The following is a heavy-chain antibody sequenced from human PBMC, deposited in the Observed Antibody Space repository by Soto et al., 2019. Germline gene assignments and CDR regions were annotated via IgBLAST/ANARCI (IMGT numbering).Heavy chain of an antibody. Sequence: EVQLVESGGGLVQPGGSLRLSCAASGFTVSSNYMSWVRQAPGKGLEWVSVIYSGGSTYYADSVKGRFTISRDNSKNTLYLQMNSLRAEDTAVYYCARDDPHYYYMDVWGKGTTVTVSS. CDR3: ARDDPHYYYMDV. CDR2: IYSGGST. CDR1: GFTVSSNY. J-gene: IGHJ6*03. V-gene: IGHV3-66*01.